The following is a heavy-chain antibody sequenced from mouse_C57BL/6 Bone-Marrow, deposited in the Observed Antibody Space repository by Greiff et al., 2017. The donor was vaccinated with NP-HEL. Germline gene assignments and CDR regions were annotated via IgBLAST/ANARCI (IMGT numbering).Heavy chain of an antibody. CDR3: VADWYFDV. Sequence: VLLQQSGAELARPSASVKMSCTASGYTFSSYTMHWVQQGPGKGLEWIGYINPSSGNTKYNQTFKDQATLTADKSSSTAYMQLSSLTSEDSAVTTVVADWYFDVWGTGTTVTVSS. V-gene: IGHV1-4*01. J-gene: IGHJ1*03. CDR1: GYTFSSYT. D-gene: IGHD1-1*01. CDR2: INPSSGNT.